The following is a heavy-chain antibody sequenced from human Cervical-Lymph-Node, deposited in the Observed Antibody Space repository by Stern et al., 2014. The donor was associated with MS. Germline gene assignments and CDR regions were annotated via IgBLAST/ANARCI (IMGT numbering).Heavy chain of an antibody. CDR2: VYHSGSA. V-gene: IGHV4-4*02. Sequence: QLQLQASGPGLVKPSGTLSLTCAVSGGSISSDNWWSWVRQPPGKGLEWSGEVYHSGSANYNPSLKSRVTMSVDKSKNQFSLRLTSVTAADTAVYYCARDFEFQLQCDWGQGALVTVSS. D-gene: IGHD2-2*01. CDR1: GGSISSDNW. CDR3: ARDFEFQLQCD. J-gene: IGHJ4*02.